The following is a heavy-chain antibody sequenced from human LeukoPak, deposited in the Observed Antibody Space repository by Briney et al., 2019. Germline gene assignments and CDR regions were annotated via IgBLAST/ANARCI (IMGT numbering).Heavy chain of an antibody. CDR1: GGSLNSHY. CDR2: IQYTGTT. V-gene: IGHV4-59*11. J-gene: IGHJ4*02. CDR3: ARYHNGYDDY. D-gene: IGHD5-12*01. Sequence: SETLSLTCTVSGGSLNSHYWSWIRQSPGKGLEWIGYIQYTGTTNYNPSLNSRVTMSVDTSKKQFSLSLTSVSAADTAVYFCARYHNGYDDYWGQGSLVTVSS.